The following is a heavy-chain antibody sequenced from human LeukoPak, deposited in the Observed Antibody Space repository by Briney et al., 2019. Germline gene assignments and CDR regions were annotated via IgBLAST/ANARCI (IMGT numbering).Heavy chain of an antibody. Sequence: GGSLRLSCAASGFTFSSYGMTWVRQAPGKGLEWVSYISSSSSTIYYADSVKGRFTISRDNAKNSLYLQMNSLRAEDTAVYYCARALSPPYFDWLSDHPFDYWGQGTLVTVSS. CDR1: GFTFSSYG. J-gene: IGHJ4*02. CDR3: ARALSPPYFDWLSDHPFDY. D-gene: IGHD3-9*01. CDR2: ISSSSSTI. V-gene: IGHV3-48*04.